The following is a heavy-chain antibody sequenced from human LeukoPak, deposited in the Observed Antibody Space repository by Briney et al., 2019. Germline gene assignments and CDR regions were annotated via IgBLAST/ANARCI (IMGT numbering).Heavy chain of an antibody. Sequence: GASVKVSCKASGYTFTSYYMHWVRQAPGQGLEWMGWINPKSGATNYAQNFQGRVTMTRDTSISTAYMELRSLRSDDTAVYYCARYKAAAGTNYYYYYMDVWGKGTTVTVSS. CDR1: GYTFTSYY. D-gene: IGHD6-13*01. J-gene: IGHJ6*03. CDR3: ARYKAAAGTNYYYYYMDV. V-gene: IGHV1-2*02. CDR2: INPKSGAT.